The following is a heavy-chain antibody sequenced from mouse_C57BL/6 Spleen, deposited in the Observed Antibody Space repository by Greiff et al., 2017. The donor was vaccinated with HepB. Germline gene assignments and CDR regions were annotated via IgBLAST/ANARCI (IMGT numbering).Heavy chain of an antibody. CDR2: ISDGGSYT. Sequence: EVKLVESGGGLVKPGGSLKLSCAASGFTFSSYAMSWVRQTPEKRLEWVATISDGGSYTYYPDNVKGRFTISRDNAKNNLYLQMSHLKSEDTAMYYCARDGGKGDHFDYWGQGTTLTVSS. CDR3: ARDGGKGDHFDY. V-gene: IGHV5-4*01. D-gene: IGHD2-13*01. CDR1: GFTFSSYA. J-gene: IGHJ2*01.